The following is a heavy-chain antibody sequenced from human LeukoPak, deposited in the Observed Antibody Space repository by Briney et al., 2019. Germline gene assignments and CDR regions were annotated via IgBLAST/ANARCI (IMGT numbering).Heavy chain of an antibody. CDR1: GFTFSSYW. Sequence: PGGSLRLSCAASGFTFSSYWMSWVRQAPGKGLEWVANIKQDGSEKYYVDSVKGRFTISRDNAKNSLYLQMNSLRAEDTAIYYCAKRGDIGAFDYWGQGTLVTVSS. CDR3: AKRGDIGAFDY. CDR2: IKQDGSEK. V-gene: IGHV3-7*03. J-gene: IGHJ4*02. D-gene: IGHD5-12*01.